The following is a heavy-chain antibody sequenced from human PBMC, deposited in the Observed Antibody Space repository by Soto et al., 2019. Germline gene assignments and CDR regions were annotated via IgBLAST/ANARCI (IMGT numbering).Heavy chain of an antibody. Sequence: PRGSLRLSCTSSTVTINVHGIQWVRQAPDKGLEWVACISNDGRAQYYADSVKGRFTISRDYSKNTVDLQMNSLRNEETAVYYCARDIWSGDYKWFDSWGPGTLVTVSS. CDR1: TVTINVHG. D-gene: IGHD3-3*01. J-gene: IGHJ5*01. CDR3: ARDIWSGDYKWFDS. CDR2: ISNDGRAQ. V-gene: IGHV3-30*03.